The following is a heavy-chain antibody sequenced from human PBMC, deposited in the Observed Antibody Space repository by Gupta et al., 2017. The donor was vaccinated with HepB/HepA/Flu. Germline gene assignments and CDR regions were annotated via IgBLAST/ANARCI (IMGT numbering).Heavy chain of an antibody. V-gene: IGHV3-48*02. CDR3: ARDKRYSGYFGYYYYMDV. Sequence: EVQLVESGGGLVQPGGSLRLSCAASGFTFSRYSMNWVRQAPGKGLEWVSYISSSSSTIYYADSVKGRFTISRDNAKNSLYLQMNSLRDEDTAVYYCARDKRYSGYFGYYYYMDVWGKGTTVTVSS. D-gene: IGHD5-12*01. J-gene: IGHJ6*03. CDR1: GFTFSRYS. CDR2: ISSSSSTI.